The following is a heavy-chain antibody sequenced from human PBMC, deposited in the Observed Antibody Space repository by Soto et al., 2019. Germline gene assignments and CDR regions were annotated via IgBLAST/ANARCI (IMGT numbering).Heavy chain of an antibody. J-gene: IGHJ6*04. V-gene: IGHV3-30*18. D-gene: IGHD6-19*01. CDR1: GFSVSDYY. Sequence: PGGSLRLSCAASGFSVSDYYMGWIRKAPGKGLEWVAVLSYDGSNKYYADSVKGRFTISRDNSKDTLYLQMNSLRAEDTAVYYCAKDIVRYSSGWYGDYNYGMDVWGKGTTVTVSS. CDR2: LSYDGSNK. CDR3: AKDIVRYSSGWYGDYNYGMDV.